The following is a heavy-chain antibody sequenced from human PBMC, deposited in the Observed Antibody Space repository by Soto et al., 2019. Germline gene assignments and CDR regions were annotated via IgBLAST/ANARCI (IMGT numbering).Heavy chain of an antibody. J-gene: IGHJ4*02. D-gene: IGHD2-2*01. CDR1: GFTFSDHY. CDR3: ARSGSSTSCYDY. Sequence: GGSLRLSCVGSGFTFSDHYIDWVRQAPGKGLEWVGRIRKQANIYTTHYAASVKGRFTISRDDPKNSLYLQMNSLKTEDTAVYYCARSGSSTSCYDYWGRGTLVTVSS. V-gene: IGHV3-72*01. CDR2: IRKQANIYTT.